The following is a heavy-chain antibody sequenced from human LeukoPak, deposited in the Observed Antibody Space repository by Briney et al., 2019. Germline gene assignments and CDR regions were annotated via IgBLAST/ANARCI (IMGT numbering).Heavy chain of an antibody. V-gene: IGHV1-8*01. CDR1: GYTFTSYD. D-gene: IGHD3-9*01. J-gene: IGHJ5*02. Sequence: ASVKVSCKASGYTFTSYDINWVRQATGQGLEWMGWMNPNSGNTGYAQKFQGRVTMTRNTSINTAYMELSRLRSEDTAVYYCARGQIRYFGWLFSFDPWGQGTLVTVSS. CDR2: MNPNSGNT. CDR3: ARGQIRYFGWLFSFDP.